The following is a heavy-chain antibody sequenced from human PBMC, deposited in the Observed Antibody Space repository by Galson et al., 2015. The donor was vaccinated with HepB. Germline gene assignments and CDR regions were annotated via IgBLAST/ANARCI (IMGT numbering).Heavy chain of an antibody. CDR3: ARLSTLGDFDY. CDR1: GFTFSSYG. D-gene: IGHD2/OR15-2a*01. CDR2: IKYDGSRK. J-gene: IGHJ4*02. V-gene: IGHV3-33*01. Sequence: SLRLSCAASGFTFSSYGMHWVRQAPGKGLEWVAFIKYDGSRKLYVDSVKGRFTISRDDSRDTVYLQMNSLKASDTAMYYCARLSTLGDFDYWGQGTLVTVSS.